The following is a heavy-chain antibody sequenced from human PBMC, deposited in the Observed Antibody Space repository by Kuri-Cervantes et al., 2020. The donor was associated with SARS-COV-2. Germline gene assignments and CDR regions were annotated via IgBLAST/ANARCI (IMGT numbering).Heavy chain of an antibody. J-gene: IGHJ4*02. CDR1: GYTFTNND. V-gene: IGHV1-8*02. CDR3: AREVAAAGTVDY. D-gene: IGHD6-13*01. CDR2: MNPDTGNA. Sequence: ASVKVSCKASGYTFTNNDVNWLRQASGQGLEWMGWMNPDTGNAGYAQKFQGRVTMTRITSISTAYMELRSLRSDDTAVYYCAREVAAAGTVDYWGQGTLVTVSS.